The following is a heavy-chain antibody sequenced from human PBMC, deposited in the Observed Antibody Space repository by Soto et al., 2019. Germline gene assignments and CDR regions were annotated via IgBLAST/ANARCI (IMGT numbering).Heavy chain of an antibody. CDR2: ISAYNGNT. V-gene: IGHV1-18*01. Sequence: GASVKVSCKASGYTFTSYGISWVRQAPGQGLEWMGWISAYNGNTNYAQKHQGRVTMTTDTSTSTAYMELRSLRSDDTAVYYCARDYYYDSSGPTSNWGQGTLVTVSS. J-gene: IGHJ4*02. CDR3: ARDYYYDSSGPTSN. CDR1: GYTFTSYG. D-gene: IGHD3-22*01.